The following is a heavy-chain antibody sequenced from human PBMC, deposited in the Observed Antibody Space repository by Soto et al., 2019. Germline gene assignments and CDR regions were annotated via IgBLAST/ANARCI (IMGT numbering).Heavy chain of an antibody. CDR2: MNPNSGNT. Sequence: ASVKVSCKASGYTFTSYDINWVRQATGQGLEWMGWMNPNSGNTGYAQKFQGRVTMTRNTSISTAYMELSSLRSEDTAVYYCAGGRRGRQLDYYFDYWGQGTLVTVSS. D-gene: IGHD6-6*01. J-gene: IGHJ4*02. CDR3: AGGRRGRQLDYYFDY. V-gene: IGHV1-8*01. CDR1: GYTFTSYD.